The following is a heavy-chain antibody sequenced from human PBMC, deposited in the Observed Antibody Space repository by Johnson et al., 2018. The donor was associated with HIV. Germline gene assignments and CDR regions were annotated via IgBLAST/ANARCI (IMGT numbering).Heavy chain of an antibody. J-gene: IGHJ3*02. D-gene: IGHD3-9*01. CDR3: ARERGYDILTGSHAFDI. CDR2: ISYSGSNK. CDR1: GFTFSSFA. V-gene: IGHV3-30*04. Sequence: QVQLVESGGGVVQPGRSLRLSCAASGFTFSSFAMHWVRQTPGNGLEWVSIISYSGSNKYYADSVKGRFTISRDNAKNSLYLQMNSLRAEDTAVYYCARERGYDILTGSHAFDIWGQGTMVTVSS.